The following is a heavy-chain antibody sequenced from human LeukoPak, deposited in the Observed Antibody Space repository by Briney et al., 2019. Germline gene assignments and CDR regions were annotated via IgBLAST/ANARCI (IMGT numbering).Heavy chain of an antibody. CDR3: ARGRRSDLVAKAPTTVTTFDY. Sequence: PSETLSLTCAVYGGSFSGYYWSWIRQPPGKGLEWIGEINQSGSTNYNPSLKSRVTISVDTSKNQFSLKLSSVTAADTAVYYCARGRRSDLVAKAPTTVTTFDYWGQGTLVTVSS. D-gene: IGHD4-17*01. V-gene: IGHV4-34*01. J-gene: IGHJ4*02. CDR2: INQSGST. CDR1: GGSFSGYY.